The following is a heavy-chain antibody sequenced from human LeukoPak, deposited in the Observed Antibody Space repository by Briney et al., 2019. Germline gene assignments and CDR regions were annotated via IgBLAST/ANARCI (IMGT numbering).Heavy chain of an antibody. D-gene: IGHD3-3*01. Sequence: ASVKVSCKASGYTFTSYAMHWVRQAPGQRLEWMGWINAGNGNTKYSQEFQGRVTITRDTSASTAYTELSSLRSEDMALYYCAKGSLPFGVVTSDAFDIWGQGTMVTVSS. CDR1: GYTFTSYA. CDR2: INAGNGNT. CDR3: AKGSLPFGVVTSDAFDI. V-gene: IGHV1-3*03. J-gene: IGHJ3*02.